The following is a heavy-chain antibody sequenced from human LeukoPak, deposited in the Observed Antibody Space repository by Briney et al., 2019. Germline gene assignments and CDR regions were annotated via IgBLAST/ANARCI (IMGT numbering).Heavy chain of an antibody. CDR3: ARDWAAMVFFVDY. V-gene: IGHV1-18*01. Sequence: GASVKVSCKASGYTFTSYGISWVRQAPGQGLESMGWISAYNGNPNYAQKLQGRVTMTSDPSTSTADMERRSLRSDDTALYYCARDWAAMVFFVDYWGQGTLVTVSS. J-gene: IGHJ4*02. D-gene: IGHD5-18*01. CDR1: GYTFTSYG. CDR2: ISAYNGNP.